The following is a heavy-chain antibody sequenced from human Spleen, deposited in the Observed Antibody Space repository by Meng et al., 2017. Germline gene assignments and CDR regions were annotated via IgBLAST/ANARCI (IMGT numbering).Heavy chain of an antibody. V-gene: IGHV4-34*01. J-gene: IGHJ4*02. Sequence: QVQLQQWCAGLLKPSETLSLTCAVYGGSFSGYYWSWIRQPPGKGLEWIGEINHSGSTNYNPSLKSRVTISVDMSKNLFSLRLSSVTAADTAVYFCARVITVTSFDYWGQGTLVTVSS. CDR2: INHSGST. CDR3: ARVITVTSFDY. D-gene: IGHD4-11*01. CDR1: GGSFSGYY.